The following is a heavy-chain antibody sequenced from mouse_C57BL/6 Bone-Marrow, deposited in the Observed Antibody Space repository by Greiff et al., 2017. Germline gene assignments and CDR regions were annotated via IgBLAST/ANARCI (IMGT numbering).Heavy chain of an antibody. CDR3: AISYYRFAY. D-gene: IGHD2-12*01. J-gene: IGHJ3*01. Sequence: QVQLKQPGAELVKPGASVKVSCKASGYTFTSYWMHWVKQRPGQGLEWIGRIHPSDSDTNYNQKFKGKATVTVDKSSSTAYMQLSSLTSEDSAVYYCAISYYRFAYWGQGTLVTVSA. CDR1: GYTFTSYW. V-gene: IGHV1-74*01. CDR2: IHPSDSDT.